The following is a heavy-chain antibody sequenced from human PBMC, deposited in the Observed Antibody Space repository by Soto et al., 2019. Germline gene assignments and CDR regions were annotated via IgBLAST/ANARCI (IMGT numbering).Heavy chain of an antibody. Sequence: QVQLVQSGAEVKKPGASVKVSCKASGYTCTSYGISWVRQAPGQGLEWMGWISAYNGNTNYAQKLQGRVTMTTDTSTSTAYMELRSLRSDDTAVYYCARDFGFYCPNGVCYNNWFDPWGQGTLVTVSS. D-gene: IGHD2-8*01. CDR2: ISAYNGNT. CDR1: GYTCTSYG. CDR3: ARDFGFYCPNGVCYNNWFDP. J-gene: IGHJ5*02. V-gene: IGHV1-18*01.